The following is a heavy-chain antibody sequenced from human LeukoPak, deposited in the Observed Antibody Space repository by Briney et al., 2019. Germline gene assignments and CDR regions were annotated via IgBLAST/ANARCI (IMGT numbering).Heavy chain of an antibody. J-gene: IGHJ3*02. D-gene: IGHD3-10*01. CDR2: ISGSGGST. Sequence: GGSLRLSCAASGFTFSSYAMSWVRQAPGEGLEWVSAISGSGGSTYYADSVKGRFTISRDNSKNTLYLQMNSLRAEDTAVYYCAKVPFGHHAFDIWGQGTMVTVSS. V-gene: IGHV3-23*01. CDR3: AKVPFGHHAFDI. CDR1: GFTFSSYA.